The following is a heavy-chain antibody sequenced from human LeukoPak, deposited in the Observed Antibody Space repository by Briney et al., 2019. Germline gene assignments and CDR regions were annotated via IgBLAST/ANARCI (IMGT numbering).Heavy chain of an antibody. CDR1: GASITSDIFY. CDR2: IHNSRGT. D-gene: IGHD4-23*01. V-gene: IGHV4-30-4*01. J-gene: IGHJ4*02. CDR3: GKVGGNTNS. Sequence: PSETLSLTCTVSGASITSDIFYWNWIRQSPGQGLEWIGAIHNSRGTSYNPSLESRLTISVDPSENKFFLKMTSVTDADTATYYCGKVGGNTNSWGQGTLVTVSS.